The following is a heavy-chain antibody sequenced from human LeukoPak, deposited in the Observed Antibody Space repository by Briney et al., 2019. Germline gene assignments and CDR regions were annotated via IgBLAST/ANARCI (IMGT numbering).Heavy chain of an antibody. D-gene: IGHD1-7*01. CDR3: ARGGELLPYYYYGMDV. CDR2: ISYDERNK. V-gene: IGHV3-30*03. Sequence: GGSLTLSCAASGFTFSSYGMHWVRQAPGTGLEWVAIISYDERNKYYADSVKGRFTISRDKSKNTLYLQMNSLRPDDTAVYYCARGGELLPYYYYGMDVWGQGTTVTVSS. CDR1: GFTFSSYG. J-gene: IGHJ6*02.